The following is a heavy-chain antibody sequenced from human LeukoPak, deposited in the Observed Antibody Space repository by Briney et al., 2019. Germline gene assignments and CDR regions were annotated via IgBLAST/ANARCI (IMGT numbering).Heavy chain of an antibody. J-gene: IGHJ3*02. D-gene: IGHD1-26*01. CDR1: GFTFSSYA. V-gene: IGHV3-23*01. CDR3: ARDMVGATFHDAFDI. Sequence: PGGSLRLSCAASGFTFSSYAMHWVRQAPGRGLEWVSTITRFTGATYYADSVKGRFTISRGDSNNTLYLQMNSLRAGDTAVYYCARDMVGATFHDAFDIWGQGTMVTVSS. CDR2: ITRFTGAT.